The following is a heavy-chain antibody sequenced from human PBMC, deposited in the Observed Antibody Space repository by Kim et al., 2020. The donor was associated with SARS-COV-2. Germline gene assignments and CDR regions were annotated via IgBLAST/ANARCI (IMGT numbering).Heavy chain of an antibody. CDR2: INQSGGA. CDR3: ARGHIVVIPAPILGLGHY. V-gene: IGHV4-34*01. CDR1: GGSFSGYH. Sequence: SETLSLTCAVYGGSFSGYHWSWIRQPPGKGLEWIAEINQSGGANYNPSLKSRVTITLDTSKNRFSLKLNSVTAADTAVYYCARGHIVVIPAPILGLGHY. J-gene: IGHJ6*01. D-gene: IGHD2-2*01.